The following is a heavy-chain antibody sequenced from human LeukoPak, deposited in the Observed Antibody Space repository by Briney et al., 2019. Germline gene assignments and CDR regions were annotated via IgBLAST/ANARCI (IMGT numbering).Heavy chain of an antibody. CDR2: MNPNSGNT. J-gene: IGHJ4*02. D-gene: IGHD5/OR15-5a*01. CDR3: ARSSTARLRSFDY. V-gene: IGHV1-8*01. CDR1: GYTFTSYD. Sequence: GASVKVSCKASGYTFTSYDINWGRQTTGQGLEWMGWMNPNSGNTGYAQKFQGRVTMTRNTTISTAYMEMSSLRSEDTAVYYCARSSTARLRSFDYWGQGTLVTVSS.